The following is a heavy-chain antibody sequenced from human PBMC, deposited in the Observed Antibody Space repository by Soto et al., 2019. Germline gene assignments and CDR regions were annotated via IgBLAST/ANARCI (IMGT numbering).Heavy chain of an antibody. CDR3: ARTSRYSGSYYASRLMDV. Sequence: SETLSLTCTVSGGSISSYYWSWIRQPPGKGLGWIGYIYYSGSTNYNPSLKSRVTISVDTSKNQFSLKLSSVTAADTAVYYCARTSRYSGSYYASRLMDVWGQGTTVTVSS. CDR2: IYYSGST. CDR1: GGSISSYY. D-gene: IGHD1-26*01. J-gene: IGHJ6*02. V-gene: IGHV4-59*01.